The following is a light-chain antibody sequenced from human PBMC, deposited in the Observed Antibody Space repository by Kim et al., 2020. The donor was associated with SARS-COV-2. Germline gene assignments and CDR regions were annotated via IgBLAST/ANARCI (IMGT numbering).Light chain of an antibody. CDR2: YDR. J-gene: IGLJ1*01. Sequence: SYGLTQPPSVSVAPGKTARITCGGDNIGNKNVHWYQQKPGQAPVLVIYYDRDRPSGIPERFSGSNSGNTATLTISRVEAGDEADYYCQVWDSSNDHYVFGTGTKVTVL. CDR3: QVWDSSNDHYV. CDR1: NIGNKN. V-gene: IGLV3-21*04.